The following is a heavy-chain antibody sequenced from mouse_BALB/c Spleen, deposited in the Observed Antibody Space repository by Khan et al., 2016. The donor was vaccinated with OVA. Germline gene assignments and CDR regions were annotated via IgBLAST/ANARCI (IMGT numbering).Heavy chain of an antibody. CDR2: INPTSGYT. V-gene: IGHV1-7*01. CDR1: GYTFTTYW. CDR3: TRDRIDY. J-gene: IGHJ2*01. Sequence: QVQLQQPGAELAKPGASVKMSCKASGYTFTTYWMHWVKQRPGQGLEWIGYINPTSGYTDYNEKVKDRATLSADKSSSTAYMQLSSLTSEDSAVYYCTRDRIDYWGQGTTLTVSS.